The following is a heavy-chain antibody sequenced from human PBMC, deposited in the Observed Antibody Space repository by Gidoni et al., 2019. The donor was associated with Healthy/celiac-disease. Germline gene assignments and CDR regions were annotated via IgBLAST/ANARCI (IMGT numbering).Heavy chain of an antibody. CDR1: GFTFSNAW. CDR2: IKSKTDGGTT. CDR3: TTLLHCSGGSCYSD. D-gene: IGHD2-15*01. Sequence: EVQLVESGGGLVKPGGSLSLSCAASGFTFSNAWMSWVRQAPGKGLEWVGRIKSKTDGGTTDYAAPVKGRFTISRDDSKNTLYLQMNSLKTEDTAVVYCTTLLHCSGGSCYSDWGQGTLVTVSS. J-gene: IGHJ4*02. V-gene: IGHV3-15*01.